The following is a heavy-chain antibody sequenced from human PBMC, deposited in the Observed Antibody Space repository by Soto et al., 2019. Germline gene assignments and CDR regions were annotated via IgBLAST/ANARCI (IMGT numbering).Heavy chain of an antibody. V-gene: IGHV4-4*02. J-gene: IGHJ6*02. CDR2: IYHSGST. CDR3: ARVLEVSSYYYGMDV. CDR1: GGSISSSNW. Sequence: LSLTCAVSGGSISSSNWWSWVRQPPGKGLEWIGEIYHSGSTNYNPSLKSRVAISVDKSKNQFSLKLSSVTAADTAVYYCARVLEVSSYYYGMDVWGQGTTVTVSS.